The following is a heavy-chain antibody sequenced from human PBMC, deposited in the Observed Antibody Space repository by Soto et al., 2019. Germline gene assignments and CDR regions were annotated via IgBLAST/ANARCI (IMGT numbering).Heavy chain of an antibody. D-gene: IGHD2-15*01. CDR1: GGSMRSYY. V-gene: IGHV4-59*01. J-gene: IGHJ4*02. Sequence: LEILSLACTVSGGSMRSYYWSWIRQPPGKGLEWIAYMYYSGSTKYNPSLKSRVTISVDTSKNQFSLTLSSVTAADTAVYYCAALKYCGGGMCLDYWGQGTLVTDSS. CDR2: MYYSGST. CDR3: AALKYCGGGMCLDY.